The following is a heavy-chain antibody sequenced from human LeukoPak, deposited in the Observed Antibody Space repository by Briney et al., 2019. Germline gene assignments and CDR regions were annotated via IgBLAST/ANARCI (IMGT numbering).Heavy chain of an antibody. Sequence: PSETLSLTCTVSGGSISSYYWSWIRQPAGKGLEWIGRIYTSGSTNYNPSLKSRVTMSVDTSKNQFSLKLSSVTAADTAVYYCASTLVVPAAMDWFDPWGQGTLVTVSS. J-gene: IGHJ5*02. CDR3: ASTLVVPAAMDWFDP. CDR1: GGSISSYY. CDR2: IYTSGST. D-gene: IGHD2-2*01. V-gene: IGHV4-4*07.